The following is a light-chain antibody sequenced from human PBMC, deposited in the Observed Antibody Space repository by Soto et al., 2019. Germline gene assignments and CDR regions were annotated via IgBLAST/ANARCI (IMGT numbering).Light chain of an antibody. CDR3: QQYESSAPYT. CDR1: QSISSR. Sequence: DIQMTQSPSTLSASVGDKVTITCRARQSISSRLAWFQQKPGKAPKVLIYQAASLENGVPSRFSGSGSGTEFTLSISSLQPDDSATYYCQQYESSAPYTFGQGTKLEIK. J-gene: IGKJ2*01. V-gene: IGKV1-5*03. CDR2: QAA.